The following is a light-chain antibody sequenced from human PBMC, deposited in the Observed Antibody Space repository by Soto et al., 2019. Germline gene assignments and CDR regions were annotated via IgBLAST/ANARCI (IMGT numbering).Light chain of an antibody. CDR3: LLLYSGNRRV. J-gene: IGLJ1*01. CDR2: DTN. Sequence: QAVVTQEPSRTVSPGETVTLTCGSSTGTVTSGHYPYWFQQRPGQAPTTLIYDTNNKYSWTPDRFSGSLLGGKAALTLSGAQPEDEGDYYCLLLYSGNRRVFGTGTKLTVL. CDR1: TGTVTSGHY. V-gene: IGLV7-46*01.